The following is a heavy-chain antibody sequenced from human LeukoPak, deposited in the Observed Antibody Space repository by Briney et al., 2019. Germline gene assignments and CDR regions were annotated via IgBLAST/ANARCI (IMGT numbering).Heavy chain of an antibody. D-gene: IGHD2-2*01. J-gene: IGHJ6*02. V-gene: IGHV4-31*03. CDR1: GGSISGSSYY. Sequence: SETLSLTCTVSGGSISGSSYYWGWIRQPPGKGLEWIGYIYYSGSTYYNPSLKSRVTISVDTSKNQFSLKLSSVTAADTAVYYCARGLIVPAAKNGMDVWGQGTTVTVSS. CDR2: IYYSGST. CDR3: ARGLIVPAAKNGMDV.